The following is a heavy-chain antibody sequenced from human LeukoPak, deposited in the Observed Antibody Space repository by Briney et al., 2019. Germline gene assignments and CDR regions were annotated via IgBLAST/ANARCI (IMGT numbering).Heavy chain of an antibody. D-gene: IGHD5-18*01. Sequence: PGGSLRLSCAASGFPFRNFGMVWVRQAPGKGLEGVAVIWFHGRDTVYADSVKGRFSVSRDNSNNMVFLHMNNLRSEDTAIYYCVKDEKWLKVDTPTYYFDLWGQGTLVTVSS. J-gene: IGHJ4*02. CDR2: IWFHGRDT. CDR3: VKDEKWLKVDTPTYYFDL. CDR1: GFPFRNFG. V-gene: IGHV3-33*03.